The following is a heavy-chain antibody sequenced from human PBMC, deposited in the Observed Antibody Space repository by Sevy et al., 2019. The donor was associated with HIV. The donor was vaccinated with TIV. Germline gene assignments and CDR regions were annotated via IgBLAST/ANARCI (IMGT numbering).Heavy chain of an antibody. J-gene: IGHJ6*02. V-gene: IGHV3-30*04. CDR2: ISYDGSNK. Sequence: GGSLRLSCAASGFTFSSYAMHWVRQAPGKGLEWVAVISYDGSNKYYADSVKGRFTISRDNSKNTLYLQMNSLRAEDTAVYYCARVEGVLEWLLTPYYYYYGMDVWGQGTTVTVS. CDR3: ARVEGVLEWLLTPYYYYYGMDV. D-gene: IGHD3-3*01. CDR1: GFTFSSYA.